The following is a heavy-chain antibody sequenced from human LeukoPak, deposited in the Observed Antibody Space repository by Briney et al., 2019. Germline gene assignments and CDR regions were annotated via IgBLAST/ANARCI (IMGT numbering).Heavy chain of an antibody. CDR2: IIPMFATA. V-gene: IGHV1-69*13. CDR1: GGTFSNYS. D-gene: IGHD6-13*01. CDR3: ARDLTQQLASDDAFDI. Sequence: ASVKVSCKAFGGTFSNYSISWVRQAPGQGLEWMAGIIPMFATANYAQKFQGRITITADESTSTAYMELSSLRSEDTAVYYCARDLTQQLASDDAFDIWGQGTMVTVSS. J-gene: IGHJ3*02.